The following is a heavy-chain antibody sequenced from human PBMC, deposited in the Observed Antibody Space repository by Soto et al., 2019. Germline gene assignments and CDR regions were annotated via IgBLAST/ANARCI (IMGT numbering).Heavy chain of an antibody. CDR1: GYTFTSYG. CDR3: ARDPPYYXILTGXHYPXXYGMDV. CDR2: ISAYNGNT. V-gene: IGHV1-18*01. D-gene: IGHD3-9*01. J-gene: IGHJ6*02. Sequence: QVQLVQSGAEVKKPGASVKVSCKASGYTFTSYGISWVRQAPGQGLEWMGWISAYNGNTNYAQKLQGRVTMTTDTSTSTAYMELRSLRSDDTAVYXCARDPPYYXILTGXHYPXXYGMDVWGQGTTVTVSS.